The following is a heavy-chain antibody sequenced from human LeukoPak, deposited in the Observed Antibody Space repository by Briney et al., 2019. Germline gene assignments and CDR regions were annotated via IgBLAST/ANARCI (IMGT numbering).Heavy chain of an antibody. D-gene: IGHD3-10*01. Sequence: PSETLSLTCTVSGGSISSYYWSWIRQPPGKGLEWIGYIYYSGSTNYNPSLKSRVTISVDTSKNQFSLKLSSVTAADTAVYYCARDRYYGTYYMDVWGKGTTVTISS. CDR3: ARDRYYGTYYMDV. CDR2: IYYSGST. J-gene: IGHJ6*03. CDR1: GGSISSYY. V-gene: IGHV4-59*01.